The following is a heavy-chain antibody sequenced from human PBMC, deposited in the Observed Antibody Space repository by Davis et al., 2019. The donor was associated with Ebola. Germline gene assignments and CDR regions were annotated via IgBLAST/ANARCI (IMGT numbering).Heavy chain of an antibody. CDR3: AASAGTVGKFDF. D-gene: IGHD1-14*01. V-gene: IGHV1-58*02. CDR1: GFTFSGSA. Sequence: AASVQVSCKASGFTFSGSAMQWVRQARGQGLEWMGWIVLGSGNTNYAQKFQGRVTITRDMSTSTSYLDLSNLRSEDTAVYYCAASAGTVGKFDFWGQGTLVTVSS. J-gene: IGHJ4*02. CDR2: IVLGSGNT.